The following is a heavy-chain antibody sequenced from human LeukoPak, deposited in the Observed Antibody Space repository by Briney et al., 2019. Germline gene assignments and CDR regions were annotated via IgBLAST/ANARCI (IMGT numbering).Heavy chain of an antibody. CDR1: GFTFSSYW. J-gene: IGHJ6*03. CDR3: ATTGNFYDMDV. CDR2: SSTVTGNI. Sequence: PGGSLRLSCAASGFTFSSYWMSWVRQAPGKGLEWLSYSSTVTGNIYYADSVKGRFTISRDNAKSSLNLQMSSLRAEDTAVYFCATTGNFYDMDVWGKGTTVTVSS. V-gene: IGHV3-48*04. D-gene: IGHD1-1*01.